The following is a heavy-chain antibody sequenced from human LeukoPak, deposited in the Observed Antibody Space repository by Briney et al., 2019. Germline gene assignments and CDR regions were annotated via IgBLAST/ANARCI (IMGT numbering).Heavy chain of an antibody. V-gene: IGHV5-51*01. J-gene: IGHJ4*02. Sequence: GESLKISCKGSGYSFSNYWIGWVRQMPGRGLEWMGIIYPDDSDTRYSPYFQGQVTISADKSINTAYLQWSSLKASDSALYYCARRYYYGSGSWDTFDYWGQGTLVTVST. CDR2: IYPDDSDT. CDR1: GYSFSNYW. CDR3: ARRYYYGSGSWDTFDY. D-gene: IGHD3-10*01.